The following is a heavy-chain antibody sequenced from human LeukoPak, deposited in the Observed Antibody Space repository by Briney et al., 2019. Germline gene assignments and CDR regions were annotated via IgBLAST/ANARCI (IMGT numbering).Heavy chain of an antibody. D-gene: IGHD2-2*01. Sequence: ASVKVSCKVPGYTLTELSMHWVRQAPGKGLEWMGGFDPEDGETIYAQKFQGRVTMTEDTSTDTAYMELSSLRSEDTAVYYCAASIVVVPAAIYTYYMDVWGKGTTVTVSS. J-gene: IGHJ6*03. CDR1: GYTLTELS. V-gene: IGHV1-24*01. CDR2: FDPEDGET. CDR3: AASIVVVPAAIYTYYMDV.